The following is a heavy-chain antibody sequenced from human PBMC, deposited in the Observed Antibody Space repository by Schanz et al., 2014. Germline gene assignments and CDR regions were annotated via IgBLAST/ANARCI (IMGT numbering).Heavy chain of an antibody. CDR2: IWSDGTNE. V-gene: IGHV3-33*06. CDR3: AKGRFGELSAFDI. CDR1: GFTFSDYW. Sequence: VQLVESGGGLVQPGGSLRLSCAASGFTFSDYWMSWVRQAPGKGLEWVAVIWSDGTNEYYADSVKGRFTISRDNSKNTLYLQMNSLRAEDTAVYYCAKGRFGELSAFDIWGQGTMVTVSS. J-gene: IGHJ3*02. D-gene: IGHD3-10*01.